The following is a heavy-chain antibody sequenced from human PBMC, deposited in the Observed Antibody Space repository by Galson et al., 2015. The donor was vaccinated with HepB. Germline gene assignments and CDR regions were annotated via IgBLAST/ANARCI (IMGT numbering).Heavy chain of an antibody. V-gene: IGHV1-3*01. CDR1: GGTFSSYA. CDR3: ASEGYLSGSYPDY. CDR2: INAGNGNT. J-gene: IGHJ4*02. D-gene: IGHD1-26*01. Sequence: SVKVYCKASGGTFSSYAISWVRQAPGQRLEWMGWINAGNGNTKYSQKFQGRVTITRDTSASTAYMELSSLRSEDTAVYYCASEGYLSGSYPDYWGQGTLVTVSS.